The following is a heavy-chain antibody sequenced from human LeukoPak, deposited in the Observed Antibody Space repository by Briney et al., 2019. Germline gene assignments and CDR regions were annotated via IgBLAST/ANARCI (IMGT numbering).Heavy chain of an antibody. CDR2: ISGSGDST. J-gene: IGHJ4*02. V-gene: IGHV3-23*01. Sequence: GGSLRLSCAASGFTFSDYYMDWVRQAPGKGLEWVSAISGSGDSTYYADSVKGRFTISRDNSKNTLYLQMNSLRAEDTAVYYCAKYGYDFWSGYYPIVDYWGQGTLVTVSS. CDR3: AKYGYDFWSGYYPIVDY. CDR1: GFTFSDYY. D-gene: IGHD3-3*01.